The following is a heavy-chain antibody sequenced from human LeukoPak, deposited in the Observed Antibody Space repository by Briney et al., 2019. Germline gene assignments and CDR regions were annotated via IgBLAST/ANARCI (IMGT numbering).Heavy chain of an antibody. J-gene: IGHJ4*02. CDR3: ARDGGDGYTSYDTGFDY. Sequence: SETLSLTCTVSGGSISSSSYYWGWIRQPAGKGLEWIGRIYTSGSTNYNPSLKSRVTISVDTSKNQFSLKLSSVTAADTAVYYCARDGGDGYTSYDTGFDYWGQGTLVTVSS. V-gene: IGHV4-61*02. CDR2: IYTSGST. D-gene: IGHD5-24*01. CDR1: GGSISSSSYY.